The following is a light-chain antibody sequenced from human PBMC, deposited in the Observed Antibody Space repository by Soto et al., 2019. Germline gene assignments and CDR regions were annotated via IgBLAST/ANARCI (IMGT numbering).Light chain of an antibody. CDR1: TSNIENNY. CDR3: GTWDSRLSAGVV. J-gene: IGLJ2*01. CDR2: DNN. V-gene: IGLV1-51*01. Sequence: QSVLTQPPSVSAAPGQKVTISCSGSTSNIENNYVSWYQQLPGTAPKLLIYDNNKRPSGIPDRLSGFKSGTSATLGITGLRTGDEAIYYCGTWDSRLSAGVVFGGGTKLTVL.